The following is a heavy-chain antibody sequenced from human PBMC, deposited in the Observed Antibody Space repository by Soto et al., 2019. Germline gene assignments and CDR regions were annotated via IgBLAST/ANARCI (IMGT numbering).Heavy chain of an antibody. Sequence: GGSLRLSCAASGFTFSSYAMSWVRQAPGKGLEWVSAISGSGGSTYYADSVKGRFTISRDNSKNTLYLQMNSLRAEDTAVYYCAKFPPKQQLAHSTFDYWGQGTLVTVSS. D-gene: IGHD6-13*01. V-gene: IGHV3-23*01. CDR2: ISGSGGST. CDR3: AKFPPKQQLAHSTFDY. J-gene: IGHJ4*02. CDR1: GFTFSSYA.